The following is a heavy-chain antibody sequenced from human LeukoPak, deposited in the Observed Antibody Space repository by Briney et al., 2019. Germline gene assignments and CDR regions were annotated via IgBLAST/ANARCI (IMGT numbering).Heavy chain of an antibody. CDR3: TSEHYYQLQK. CDR1: EFPFTYAW. Sequence: KSGGSLRLSCAASEFPFTYAWMSWVRQAPGKGLEWVGRIKRKTDGGTTDYAAPVKGRFTISRDDSKNTLYPQMDSLRTEDTAVYYCTSEHYYQLQKWGQGALVTVSS. J-gene: IGHJ4*02. D-gene: IGHD2-2*01. V-gene: IGHV3-15*01. CDR2: IKRKTDGGTT.